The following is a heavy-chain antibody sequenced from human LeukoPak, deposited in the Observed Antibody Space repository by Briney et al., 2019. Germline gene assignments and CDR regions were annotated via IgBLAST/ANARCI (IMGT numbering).Heavy chain of an antibody. CDR3: ARGPPSSSSPAGYYYYYMDV. CDR2: FSVSGGST. J-gene: IGHJ6*03. Sequence: GGSLRLSCAASGFTFSSYALNWVRQAPGKGLEWVSTFSVSGGSTYYADSVKGRFTISRDISKNTLYLQMNSLRAEDTAVYYCARGPPSSSSPAGYYYYYMDVWGKGTTATVSS. CDR1: GFTFSSYA. V-gene: IGHV3-23*01. D-gene: IGHD6-6*01.